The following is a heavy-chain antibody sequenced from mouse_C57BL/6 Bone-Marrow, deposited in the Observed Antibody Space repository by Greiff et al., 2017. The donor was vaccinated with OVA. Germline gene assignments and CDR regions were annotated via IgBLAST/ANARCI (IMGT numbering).Heavy chain of an antibody. CDR1: GFSLTSYG. V-gene: IGHV2-2*01. D-gene: IGHD1-1*01. J-gene: IGHJ2*01. CDR3: ASYGSSYGY. CDR2: IWSGGST. Sequence: VQLQQSGPGLVQPSQSLSITCTVSGFSLTSYGVHWVRQSPGKGLEWLGVIWSGGSTDYNAAFISRLSISKDNSKSHVFFKMNSLQADDTAIYYCASYGSSYGYWGQGTTLTVSS.